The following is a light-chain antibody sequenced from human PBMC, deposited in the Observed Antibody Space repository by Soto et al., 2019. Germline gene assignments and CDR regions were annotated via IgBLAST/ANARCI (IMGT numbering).Light chain of an antibody. J-gene: IGLJ6*01. CDR3: SSYARINNLG. V-gene: IGLV2-8*01. CDR2: AVS. Sequence: QSALTQPPSASGSLGQSVTISCTGTSSDVGGYNYVSWYQQHPVKAPKLMIYAVSKRSSEVPDRFSGSKSGNTASLTVSGLQAEDEADYYCSSYARINNLGFGNGPKDTV. CDR1: SSDVGGYNY.